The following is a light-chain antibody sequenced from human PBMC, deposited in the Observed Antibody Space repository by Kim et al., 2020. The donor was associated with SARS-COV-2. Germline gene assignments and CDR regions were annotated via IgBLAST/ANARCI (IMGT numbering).Light chain of an antibody. CDR1: QDVTTA. CDR3: LQFNSYPLT. CDR2: AVS. V-gene: IGKV1-13*02. J-gene: IGKJ5*01. Sequence: ANQLTQSPSSLSASVGDRVTITWRASQDVTTALAWYQQKAGKPPKFLIYAVSSLERGVPSRFSGSGSGTDFTLTISSLQPEDVATYYCLQFNSYPLTFGQGTRLEIK.